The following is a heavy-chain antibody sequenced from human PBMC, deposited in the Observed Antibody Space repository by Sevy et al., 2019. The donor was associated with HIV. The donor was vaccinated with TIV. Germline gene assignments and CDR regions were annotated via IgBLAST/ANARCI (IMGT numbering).Heavy chain of an antibody. J-gene: IGHJ4*02. CDR2: IKSITDGGTT. D-gene: IGHD3-22*01. CDR3: TTDDYYDSSGYHAAFDC. CDR1: GFTFSKAW. Sequence: GGCLRLSCAVSGFTFSKAWMSWVRQAPGKGLEWVGRIKSITDGGTTDYAAPVKGRFTISRDDSKNMLYLQMNSLKTEDTAIYYCTTDDYYDSSGYHAAFDCWGQGTLVTVSS. V-gene: IGHV3-15*01.